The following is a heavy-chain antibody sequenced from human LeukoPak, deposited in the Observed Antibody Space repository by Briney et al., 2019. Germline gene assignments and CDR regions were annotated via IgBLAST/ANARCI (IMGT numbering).Heavy chain of an antibody. V-gene: IGHV4-59*01. D-gene: IGHD2/OR15-2a*01. CDR2: IQYGGRT. CDR1: GGSINNYY. CDR3: VRDFFGDFDH. J-gene: IGHJ4*02. Sequence: SETLSLTCTVSGGSINNYYWSWIRQPPGKGLEWIGYIQYGGRTYYSPSLKSRVTISMDLSKIQFSLKMSSVTAADTAVYYCVRDFFGDFDHWGQGILVTVSS.